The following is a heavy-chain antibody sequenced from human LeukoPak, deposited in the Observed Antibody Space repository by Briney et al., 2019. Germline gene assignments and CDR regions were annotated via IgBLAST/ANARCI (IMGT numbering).Heavy chain of an antibody. J-gene: IGHJ5*02. CDR2: ISYDGSNK. CDR1: GFTFSSYG. Sequence: GGSLRLSCAASGFTFSSYGMHWVRQAPGKGLEWVAVISYDGSNKYYADSVKGRFTISRDSSKNTLYLQMNSLRAEDTAVYYCAKDLGEGGNWFDPWGQGTLVTVSS. CDR3: AKDLGEGGNWFDP. V-gene: IGHV3-30*18. D-gene: IGHD1-26*01.